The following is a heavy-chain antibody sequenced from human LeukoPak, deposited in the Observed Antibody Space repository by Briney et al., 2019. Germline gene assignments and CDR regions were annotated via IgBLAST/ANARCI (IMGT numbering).Heavy chain of an antibody. CDR1: GFTFDDYA. V-gene: IGHV3-9*01. D-gene: IGHD1-1*01. CDR2: ISWNSGSM. Sequence: PGRSLRLSCAASGFTFDDYAMHWVRQAPGKGLEWVSGISWNSGSMGYADSVKGRFTIPRDNAKNSLYLQMNSLRAEDTALYYCAKGSTGTLDYWGQGTLVTVSS. CDR3: AKGSTGTLDY. J-gene: IGHJ4*02.